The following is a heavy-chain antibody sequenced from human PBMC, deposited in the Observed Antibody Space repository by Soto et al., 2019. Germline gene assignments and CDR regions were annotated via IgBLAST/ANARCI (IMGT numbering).Heavy chain of an antibody. CDR3: ARLGIEYYFDY. CDR2: ISAYNGNT. CDR1: GYTFTSYG. J-gene: IGHJ4*02. D-gene: IGHD6-13*01. V-gene: IGHV1-18*01. Sequence: ASVKVSCKASGYTFTSYGISWVRQAPGQGLEWMGWISAYNGNTNYAQKLQGRVTMTTDTSISTAYLQWSSLKASDTAMYYCARLGIEYYFDYWGQGTLVTVSS.